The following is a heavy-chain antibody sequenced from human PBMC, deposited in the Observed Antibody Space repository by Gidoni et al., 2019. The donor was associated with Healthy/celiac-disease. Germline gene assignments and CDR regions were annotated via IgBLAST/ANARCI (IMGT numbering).Heavy chain of an antibody. CDR3: ARDQEITIFGVVTAARSMDV. CDR1: GGSISSSNW. V-gene: IGHV4-4*02. CDR2: IYHSGST. Sequence: QVQLQESGPGLVKPSGTLSLTCAVSGGSISSSNWLSWVRQPPGKGLEWIGEIYHSGSTNYNPSLKSRVTISVDKSKNQFSLKLSSVTAADTAVYYCARDQEITIFGVVTAARSMDVWGQGTTVTVSS. D-gene: IGHD3-3*01. J-gene: IGHJ6*02.